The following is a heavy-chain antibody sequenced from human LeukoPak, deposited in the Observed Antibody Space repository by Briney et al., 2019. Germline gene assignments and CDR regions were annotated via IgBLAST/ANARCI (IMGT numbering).Heavy chain of an antibody. CDR1: GFTFSSFS. CDR3: AKDPGSTVTLY. J-gene: IGHJ4*02. Sequence: GGSLRLSCEVSGFTFSSFSMSWVRQAPGKGLEWVSDISGSGTNTHYADSVKGRFTISRDNFKNTLYVQMNSLRAEDTAVYYCAKDPGSTVTLYWGQGTLVTVSS. V-gene: IGHV3-23*01. D-gene: IGHD4-17*01. CDR2: ISGSGTNT.